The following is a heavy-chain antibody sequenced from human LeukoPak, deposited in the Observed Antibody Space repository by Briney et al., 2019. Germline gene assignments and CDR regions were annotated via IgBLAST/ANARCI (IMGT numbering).Heavy chain of an antibody. CDR2: IWYDGSNK. J-gene: IGHJ3*02. D-gene: IGHD3-10*01. CDR3: ARGPVYYGSGSSHGFDI. Sequence: GGSVRLSCAASGFTFSSYGMHWVRQAPGKGLEWVAVIWYDGSNKYYADSVKGRFTISRDNSKNTLYLQMNSLRAEDTAVYYCARGPVYYGSGSSHGFDIWGQGTMVTVSS. CDR1: GFTFSSYG. V-gene: IGHV3-33*01.